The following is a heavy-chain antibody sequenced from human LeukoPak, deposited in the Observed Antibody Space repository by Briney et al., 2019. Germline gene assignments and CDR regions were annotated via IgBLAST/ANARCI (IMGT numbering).Heavy chain of an antibody. CDR3: AREGAYCRGGSCFDY. Sequence: SVKVSCKASGGTFSSYAISWVRQAPGQGLEWMGGIIPIFGTANYAQKFQGRVTITADESTSTAYMELSSLRSEDTAVYYCAREGAYCRGGSCFDYWGQGTLVTVSS. CDR1: GGTFSSYA. CDR2: IIPIFGTA. J-gene: IGHJ4*02. D-gene: IGHD2-15*01. V-gene: IGHV1-69*13.